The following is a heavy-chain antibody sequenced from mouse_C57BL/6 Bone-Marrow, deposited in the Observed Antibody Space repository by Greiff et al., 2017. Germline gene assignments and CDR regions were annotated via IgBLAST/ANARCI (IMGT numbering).Heavy chain of an antibody. CDR2: IYPRSGNT. CDR3: AIWFLDV. CDR1: GYTFTSYG. D-gene: IGHD2-2*01. Sequence: QVQLQQSGAELARPGASVKLSCKASGYTFTSYGISWVKQRTGQGLEWIGEIYPRSGNTYYNEKFKGKATLTADKSSSTACMELRSLTSEDSAVYFCAIWFLDVWGTGTTVTVSS. J-gene: IGHJ1*03. V-gene: IGHV1-81*01.